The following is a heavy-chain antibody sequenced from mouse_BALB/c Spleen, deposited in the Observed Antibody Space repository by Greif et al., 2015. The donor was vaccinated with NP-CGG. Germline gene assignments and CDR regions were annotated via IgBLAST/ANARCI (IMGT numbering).Heavy chain of an antibody. V-gene: IGHV5-9-4*01. CDR3: ARDGGNYPFAY. J-gene: IGHJ3*01. CDR1: GFTFSSYA. D-gene: IGHD2-1*01. Sequence: EVMLVESGGGLVKPGGSLKLSCAASGFTFSSYAMSWVRQSPEKRLEWVAEISSGGSYTYYPDTVTGRFTISRDNAKNALYLEMSSLRSEDTAMYYCARDGGNYPFAYWGQGTLVTVSA. CDR2: ISSGGSYT.